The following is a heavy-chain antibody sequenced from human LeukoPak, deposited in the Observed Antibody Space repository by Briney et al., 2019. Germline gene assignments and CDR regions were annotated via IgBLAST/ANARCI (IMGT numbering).Heavy chain of an antibody. V-gene: IGHV1-24*01. J-gene: IGHJ6*02. D-gene: IGHD2-2*02. CDR1: GYTLTELS. CDR2: FDPEDGET. CDR3: ATVRHCSSTSCYRFPYGMDV. Sequence: ASVKVSCKVSGYTLTELSMHWVRQAPGKGLEWMGGFDPEDGETIYAQKFLGRVTMTEDTSTDTAYMELSSLRSEDTAVYYCATVRHCSSTSCYRFPYGMDVWGQGTTVTVSS.